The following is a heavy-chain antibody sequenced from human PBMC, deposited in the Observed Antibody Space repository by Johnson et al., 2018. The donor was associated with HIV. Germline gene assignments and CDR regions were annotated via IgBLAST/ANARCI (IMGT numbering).Heavy chain of an antibody. J-gene: IGHJ3*02. Sequence: QLVESGGGLVQPGRSLRVSCVASGFTFDDYAMHSVRQAPGKGLEWVSGISWNSGIIGYADSVKGRFTISRDSAKSSLYLQMNSLRAEDTALYYCAKESGASRGATTRFGVFDIWDQGAMVTVSS. CDR1: GFTFDDYA. CDR3: AKESGASRGATTRFGVFDI. V-gene: IGHV3-9*01. D-gene: IGHD1-26*01. CDR2: ISWNSGII.